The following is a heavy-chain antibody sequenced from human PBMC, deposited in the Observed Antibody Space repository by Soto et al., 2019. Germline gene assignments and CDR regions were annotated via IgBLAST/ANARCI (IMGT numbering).Heavy chain of an antibody. V-gene: IGHV1-18*01. D-gene: IGHD6-13*01. Sequence: QVQLVQSGAEVKKPGASVKVSCKASGYTFTSYGISWVRQAPGQGLEWMGWISAYNGNTNYAQKLQGRVTMTTDTATSTASLDLRSLSSDDTAVYYCERTYSPCDYWGQGTLVTVSS. J-gene: IGHJ4*02. CDR3: ERTYSPCDY. CDR1: GYTFTSYG. CDR2: ISAYNGNT.